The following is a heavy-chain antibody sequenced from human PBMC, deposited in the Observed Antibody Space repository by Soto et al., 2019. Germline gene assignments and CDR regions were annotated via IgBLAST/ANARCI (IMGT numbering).Heavy chain of an antibody. CDR2: IYHSGST. D-gene: IGHD6-13*01. V-gene: IGHV4-4*02. CDR1: GDSISSSNW. J-gene: IGHJ4*02. Sequence: QVQLQESGPGLVKPSGTLSLTCSVSGDSISSSNWWSWVRQPPGNGLEWIGEIYHSGSTNYSPSLKSRVTIAVDKSKNQLSLKLTSVTAADTAVYYCASEPLYAGNDGYFDYWGQGTLVTVSP. CDR3: ASEPLYAGNDGYFDY.